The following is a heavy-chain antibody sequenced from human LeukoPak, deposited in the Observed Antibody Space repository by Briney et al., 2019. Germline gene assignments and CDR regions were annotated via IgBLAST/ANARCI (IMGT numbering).Heavy chain of an antibody. V-gene: IGHV3-23*01. J-gene: IGHJ5*02. Sequence: GGTLRLSCAASGFTFNNYGLIWVRQAPGKGLEWVAAISNDGGGTMYAAFVEGRFTISRDNSKNTLFLQMNSLRAEDTALYYCAKGSSGYFADLWGQGTLVTVSS. CDR1: GFTFNNYG. CDR2: ISNDGGGT. CDR3: AKGSSGYFADL. D-gene: IGHD3-22*01.